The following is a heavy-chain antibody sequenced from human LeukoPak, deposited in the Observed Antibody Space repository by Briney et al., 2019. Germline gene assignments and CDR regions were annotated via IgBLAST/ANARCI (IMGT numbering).Heavy chain of an antibody. CDR3: AKGGRYDFWSGKEGLQY. Sequence: GGSLRLSCAASGSTFSSYAMSWVRQAPGKGLEWVSAISGSGGTTYYADSVKGRFTISRDNSKNTLYLQMNSLRAEDTALYYCAKGGRYDFWSGKEGLQYWGQGTLVTVSS. CDR2: ISGSGGTT. D-gene: IGHD3-3*01. V-gene: IGHV3-23*01. CDR1: GSTFSSYA. J-gene: IGHJ4*02.